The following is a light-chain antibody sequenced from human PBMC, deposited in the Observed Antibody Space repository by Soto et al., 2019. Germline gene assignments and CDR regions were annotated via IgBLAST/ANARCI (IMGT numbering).Light chain of an antibody. CDR1: SSDVGSYNY. V-gene: IGLV2-11*01. J-gene: IGLJ1*01. Sequence: QSALTQPRSVSGSPGQSVTISCTGTSSDVGSYNYVSWYQQHPGKAPKLMIYDVSKRPSGVPDRFSGSKSGNTASLTISGLQAEDEADYYCCLYAGSYTYVFGTGTKVTVL. CDR2: DVS. CDR3: CLYAGSYTYV.